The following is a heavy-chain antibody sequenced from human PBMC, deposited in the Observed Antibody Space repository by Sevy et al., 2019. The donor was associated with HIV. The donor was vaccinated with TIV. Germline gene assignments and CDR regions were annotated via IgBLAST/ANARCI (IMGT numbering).Heavy chain of an antibody. V-gene: IGHV2-5*01. Sequence: SGPTLVKPTQTLTLTCTFSGFSLSTNGVGVGWIRQPPGKALEWLALIYWNDDKRNSPSLKSRLTITKDTSKNQVALTMTNRDPGDTATYSRARVNRDHVTSLNYGSRSYPDAFDIWGQGTMVTVSS. CDR3: ARVNRDHVTSLNYGSRSYPDAFDI. CDR2: IYWNDDK. J-gene: IGHJ3*02. CDR1: GFSLSTNGVG. D-gene: IGHD3-10*01.